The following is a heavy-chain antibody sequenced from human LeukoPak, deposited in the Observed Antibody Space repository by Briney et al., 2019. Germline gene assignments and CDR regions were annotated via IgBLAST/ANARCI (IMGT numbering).Heavy chain of an antibody. J-gene: IGHJ4*02. Sequence: GGSLRLSCAASGFTFDDYAMHWVWQAPGKGLEWVSGISWNSGSIGYADSVKGRFTISRDNAKNSLYLQMNSLRAEDTALYYCAKNTNTGSGYEFDYWGQGTLVTVSS. CDR1: GFTFDDYA. D-gene: IGHD3-22*01. CDR2: ISWNSGSI. V-gene: IGHV3-9*01. CDR3: AKNTNTGSGYEFDY.